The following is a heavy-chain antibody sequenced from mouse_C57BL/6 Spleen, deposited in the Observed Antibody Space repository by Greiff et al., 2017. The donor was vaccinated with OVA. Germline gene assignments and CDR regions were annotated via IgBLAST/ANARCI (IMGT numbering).Heavy chain of an antibody. CDR3: ARYGGNYYGSSYESFYFDY. Sequence: QVQLQQSGAELVRPGTSVKLSCKASGYTFTSYWMHWVKQRPGQGLEWIGVIDPSDSYTNYNQKFKGKATLTVDTSSSTAYMQLSSLTSEDSAVYYCARYGGNYYGSSYESFYFDYWGQGTTLTVSS. V-gene: IGHV1-59*01. CDR1: GYTFTSYW. D-gene: IGHD1-1*01. CDR2: IDPSDSYT. J-gene: IGHJ2*01.